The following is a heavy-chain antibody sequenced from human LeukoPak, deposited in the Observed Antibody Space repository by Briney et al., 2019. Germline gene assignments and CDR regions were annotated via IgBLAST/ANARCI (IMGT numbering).Heavy chain of an antibody. Sequence: SVKVSSKASGGTFSTYAISWVRQAPGQGLEWMGGIIPIFGTANYAQKFQGRVTITADESTSTAYMELSSLRSEDTAVYYCASKRGYSYGFDYWGQGTLVTVSS. CDR1: GGTFSTYA. CDR3: ASKRGYSYGFDY. V-gene: IGHV1-69*13. D-gene: IGHD5-18*01. J-gene: IGHJ4*02. CDR2: IIPIFGTA.